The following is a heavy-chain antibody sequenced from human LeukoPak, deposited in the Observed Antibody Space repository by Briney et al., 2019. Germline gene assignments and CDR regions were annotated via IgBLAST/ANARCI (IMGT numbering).Heavy chain of an antibody. CDR3: ARENGADYYDSSGYYFDY. Sequence: SVKVSCKASGGTFSSYAISWVRQAPGQGLEWMGRIIPILGIANYAQKFQGRVTITADKSTSTAYMELSSLRSEDTAVYYCARENGADYYDSSGYYFDYWGQGTLVTVSS. J-gene: IGHJ4*02. CDR1: GGTFSSYA. CDR2: IIPILGIA. V-gene: IGHV1-69*04. D-gene: IGHD3-22*01.